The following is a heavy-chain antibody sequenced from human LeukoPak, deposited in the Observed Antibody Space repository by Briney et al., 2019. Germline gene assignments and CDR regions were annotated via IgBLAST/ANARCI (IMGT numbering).Heavy chain of an antibody. Sequence: GGSLRLSCAASGFTFSSYAMSWVRQASGKGLEWVSGISGSGGNTYYADSVKGRFTISRDSSNNTLYLQMNSLRAEDTAVYYCARHSRGRWYVFDYWGQGTLVTVSS. CDR2: ISGSGGNT. V-gene: IGHV3-23*01. CDR1: GFTFSSYA. CDR3: ARHSRGRWYVFDY. D-gene: IGHD6-13*01. J-gene: IGHJ4*02.